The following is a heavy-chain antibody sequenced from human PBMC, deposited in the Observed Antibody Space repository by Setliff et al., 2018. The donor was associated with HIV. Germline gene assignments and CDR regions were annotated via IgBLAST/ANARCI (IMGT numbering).Heavy chain of an antibody. CDR3: VRDGGSSGWYFVLGYSDY. CDR1: GGSTDSGSYY. V-gene: IGHV4-39*02. Sequence: SETLSPTCTVSGGSTDSGSYYWAWIRQPPGKGLEWIGSMYYTGSTYYNPSLKSRVTIAIDTSKNQFSLKLNSVTAADTAMYYCVRDGGSSGWYFVLGYSDYWGPGTLVTVSS. CDR2: MYYTGST. J-gene: IGHJ4*02. D-gene: IGHD6-19*01.